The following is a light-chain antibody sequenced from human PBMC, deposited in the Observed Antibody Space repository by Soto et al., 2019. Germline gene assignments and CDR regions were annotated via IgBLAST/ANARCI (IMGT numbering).Light chain of an antibody. V-gene: IGKV3D-20*02. Sequence: EFVLTQSPGTLSLSPGERATLSCRASQTVRNNYLAWYQQKPGQAPRLLIYDASSRATGIPDRFSGGGSGTDFTLTISRLEPEDFAVYYCQQRSNWPPLFTFGPGTKVDIK. CDR3: QQRSNWPPLFT. CDR2: DAS. CDR1: QTVRNNY. J-gene: IGKJ3*01.